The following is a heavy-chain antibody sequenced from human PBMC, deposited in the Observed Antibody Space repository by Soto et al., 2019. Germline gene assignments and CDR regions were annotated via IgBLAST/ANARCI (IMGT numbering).Heavy chain of an antibody. CDR3: ARQKSLWFGHFDY. V-gene: IGHV4-39*01. CDR2: IYYSGST. D-gene: IGHD3-10*01. CDR1: GGSISSSSYY. J-gene: IGHJ4*02. Sequence: QLQLQESGPGLVKPSETLSLTCTVSGGSISSSSYYWGWIRQPPGKGLEWIGSIYYSGSTYYNPSLKSRVTISVDTSKNQFSLKLSSVTAADTAVYYCARQKSLWFGHFDYWGQGTLVTVSS.